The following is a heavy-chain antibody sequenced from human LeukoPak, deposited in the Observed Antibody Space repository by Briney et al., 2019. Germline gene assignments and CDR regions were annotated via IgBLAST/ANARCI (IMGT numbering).Heavy chain of an antibody. CDR2: INHSGTT. CDR3: AKIGFSSSWAEFDN. D-gene: IGHD6-13*01. CDR1: GGSFSGYY. Sequence: PSETLSLTCAVYGGSFSGYYWSWIRQPPGKGLEWIGEINHSGTTYYNPSLKSRVTMSVDTSKKQFSLKLSSVTAADTAVYYCAKIGFSSSWAEFDNWGQGTQVTVSS. V-gene: IGHV4-34*01. J-gene: IGHJ4*02.